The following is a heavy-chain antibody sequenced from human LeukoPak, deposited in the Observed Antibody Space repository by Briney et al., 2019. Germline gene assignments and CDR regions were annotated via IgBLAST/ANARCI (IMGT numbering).Heavy chain of an antibody. CDR2: ISYDGSNK. J-gene: IGHJ4*02. CDR1: GFTFSSYA. CDR3: ARERVYDSSGFDY. V-gene: IGHV3-30-3*01. Sequence: GRSLRLSCAASGFTFSSYAMHWVRQAPGKGLEWVAVISYDGSNKYYADSVKGRFTISRDNSKNTLYLQMNSLRAEDTAVYYCARERVYDSSGFDYWGQGTLVTVSS. D-gene: IGHD3-22*01.